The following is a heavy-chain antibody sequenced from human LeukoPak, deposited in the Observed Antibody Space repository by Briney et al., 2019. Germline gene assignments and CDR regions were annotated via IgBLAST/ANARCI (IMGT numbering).Heavy chain of an antibody. D-gene: IGHD3-22*01. CDR3: ARGFDRATYDY. CDR2: INHSGST. J-gene: IGHJ4*02. V-gene: IGHV4-34*01. Sequence: SWIRQPPGKGLEWIGEINHSGSTNYNPSLKSRVTISVDTSKNQFSLKLSSVTAADTAVYYCARGFDRATYDYWGQGTLVTVSS.